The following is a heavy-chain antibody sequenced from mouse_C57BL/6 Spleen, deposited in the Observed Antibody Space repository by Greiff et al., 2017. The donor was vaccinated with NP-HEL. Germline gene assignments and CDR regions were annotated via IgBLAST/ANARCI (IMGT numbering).Heavy chain of an antibody. D-gene: IGHD1-1*01. Sequence: QVQLKQSGAELVRPGASVTLSCKASGYTFTDYEMHWVKQTPVHGLEWIGAIDPETGGTAYNQKFKGKAILTADKSSSTAYMELRSLTSEDSAVYYCTRWGTTVVATPDYWGQGTTLTVSS. V-gene: IGHV1-15*01. CDR1: GYTFTDYE. CDR3: TRWGTTVVATPDY. CDR2: IDPETGGT. J-gene: IGHJ2*01.